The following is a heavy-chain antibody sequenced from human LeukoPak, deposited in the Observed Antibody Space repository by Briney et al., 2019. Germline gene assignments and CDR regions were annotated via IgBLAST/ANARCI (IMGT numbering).Heavy chain of an antibody. Sequence: SVKVSCKASGGTFSNYAISWVRQAPGQGLEWMGGIISSFGTANYAQKFQGRITITADESTSTAYMELSSLRSEDTAVYYCARMHYYGSGNNANWYFDLWGRGTLVTVSS. CDR2: IISSFGTA. J-gene: IGHJ2*01. D-gene: IGHD3-10*01. CDR1: GGTFSNYA. V-gene: IGHV1-69*13. CDR3: ARMHYYGSGNNANWYFDL.